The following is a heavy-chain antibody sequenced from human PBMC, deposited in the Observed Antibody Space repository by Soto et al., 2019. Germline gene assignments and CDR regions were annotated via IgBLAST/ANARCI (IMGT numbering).Heavy chain of an antibody. V-gene: IGHV1-69*02. CDR1: EGTFNSYT. CDR2: VIPILGMA. CDR3: ATNYGSGSTHFDY. Sequence: QVQLVQSGAEVKKPGSSVKVSCTASEGTFNSYTISWVRQAPGQGLEWMGRVIPILGMANFAQKFQGRVMITADKSTSTAYMLLSSLRSDDTAVYYCATNYGSGSTHFDYWGQGTLVTVS. J-gene: IGHJ4*02. D-gene: IGHD3-10*01.